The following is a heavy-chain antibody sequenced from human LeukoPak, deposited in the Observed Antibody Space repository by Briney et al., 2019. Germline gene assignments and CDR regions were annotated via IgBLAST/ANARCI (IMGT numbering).Heavy chain of an antibody. D-gene: IGHD6-13*01. Sequence: GRSLRLSCAASGFTFSSYGMSWVRQAPGKGLEWVTGITGSGGSTYYADSVKGRFTISRDNSKNTLYLQMSSLRTEDTAIYYCAKDSDELIAAAYNWFDTWGQGTLVTVSS. CDR3: AKDSDELIAAAYNWFDT. CDR1: GFTFSSYG. J-gene: IGHJ5*02. CDR2: ITGSGGST. V-gene: IGHV3-23*01.